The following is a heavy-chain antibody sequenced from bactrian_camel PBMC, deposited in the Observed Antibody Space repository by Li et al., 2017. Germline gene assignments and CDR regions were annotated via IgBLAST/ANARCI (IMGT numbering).Heavy chain of an antibody. D-gene: IGHD2*01. J-gene: IGHJ4*01. CDR3: AADNLLPCEAQTDTPFSV. CDR2: LDRGGNT. V-gene: IGHV3S26*01. Sequence: HVQLVESGGGSVQAGGSLTLSCAGSGYTANTYCMGWFRQTPGKGREGVALLDRGGNTRYTDSVKGRFTITQENAKDTLFVFLQMNSLKPEDTAMYYCAADNLLPCEAQTDTPFSVWGQGTQVTVS. CDR1: GYTANTYC.